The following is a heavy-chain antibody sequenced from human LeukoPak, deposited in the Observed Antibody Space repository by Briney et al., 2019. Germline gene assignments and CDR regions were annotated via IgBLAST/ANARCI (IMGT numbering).Heavy chain of an antibody. CDR2: ISGSGGST. Sequence: GGSLRLSCAASGFTFSSYSMSWVRQAPGKGLEWVSAISGSGGSTYYADSVKGRFTISRDNSKNTLYLQMNSLRAEDTALYYCAKDIAAAAPRGYFDYWGQGTLVTVSS. J-gene: IGHJ4*02. D-gene: IGHD6-13*01. CDR3: AKDIAAAAPRGYFDY. CDR1: GFTFSSYS. V-gene: IGHV3-23*01.